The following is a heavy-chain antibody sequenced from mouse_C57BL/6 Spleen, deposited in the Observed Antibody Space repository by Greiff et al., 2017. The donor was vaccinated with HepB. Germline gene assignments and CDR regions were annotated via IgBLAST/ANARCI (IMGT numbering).Heavy chain of an antibody. CDR3: TGLRRNWYFDV. V-gene: IGHV1-15*01. CDR1: GYTFTDYE. Sequence: VQLQQSGAELVRPGASVTLSCKASGYTFTDYEMHWVKQTPVHGLEWIGAIDPETGGTAYNQKFKGKAILTADKSSSTAYMELRILTSEDSAVYYCTGLRRNWYFDVWGTGTTVTVSS. J-gene: IGHJ1*03. CDR2: IDPETGGT. D-gene: IGHD2-2*01.